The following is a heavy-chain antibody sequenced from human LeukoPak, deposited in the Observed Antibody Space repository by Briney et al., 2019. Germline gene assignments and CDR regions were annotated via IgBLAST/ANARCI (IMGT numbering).Heavy chain of an antibody. V-gene: IGHV3-23*01. Sequence: GGSLRLSCTASGLIFRNYAMTWIRQAPRKGLEWVSTISGDGTETFYADSVKGRFTISRDNSKNTHYLQMSSLRAEDTGIYYCAKGGHYSFFDYWGQGTLVTVSS. CDR3: AKGGHYSFFDY. CDR1: GLIFRNYA. D-gene: IGHD4-11*01. CDR2: ISGDGTET. J-gene: IGHJ4*02.